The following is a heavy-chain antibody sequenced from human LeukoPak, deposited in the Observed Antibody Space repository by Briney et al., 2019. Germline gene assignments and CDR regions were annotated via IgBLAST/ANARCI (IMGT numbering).Heavy chain of an antibody. Sequence: GGSLRLSCAASGFTVSSNYMNWVRQAPGKGLEWVSVIYSGGSTYYADSVKGRFTISRDNSKNTVYLQMNSLRAEDTAVYYCARDVRTYSSSSYYYYSMDVWGQGTTVTVSS. J-gene: IGHJ6*02. CDR2: IYSGGST. D-gene: IGHD6-6*01. CDR1: GFTVSSNY. V-gene: IGHV3-66*01. CDR3: ARDVRTYSSSSYYYYSMDV.